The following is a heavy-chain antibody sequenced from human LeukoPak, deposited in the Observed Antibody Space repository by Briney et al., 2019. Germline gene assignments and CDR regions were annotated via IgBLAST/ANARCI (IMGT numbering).Heavy chain of an antibody. J-gene: IGHJ6*03. D-gene: IGHD4-17*01. CDR2: ISSSGSTI. Sequence: GGSLRLSCAASGFTFSDYYMSWIRQAPGKGLEWVSYISSSGSTIYYADSVKGRFTISRDNAKNSLYLQMNSLKTEDTAVYYCTTDHMTTVTYYYYYYYMDVWGKGTTVTISS. CDR3: TTDHMTTVTYYYYYYYMDV. V-gene: IGHV3-11*01. CDR1: GFTFSDYY.